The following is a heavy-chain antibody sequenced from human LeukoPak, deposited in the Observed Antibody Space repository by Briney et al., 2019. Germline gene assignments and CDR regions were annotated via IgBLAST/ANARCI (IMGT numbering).Heavy chain of an antibody. Sequence: GSLRLSCAASGFTFNNAWMNWVRQAPGKGLEWVGRIKSKNVGGTTDYAAPVKGRFTTSRDDSKNTVYLQMNSLKIEDTAVYYCTSHAAFDPWGQGTLVTVSS. V-gene: IGHV3-15*01. CDR3: TSHAAFDP. CDR1: GFTFNNAW. CDR2: IKSKNVGGTT. J-gene: IGHJ5*02.